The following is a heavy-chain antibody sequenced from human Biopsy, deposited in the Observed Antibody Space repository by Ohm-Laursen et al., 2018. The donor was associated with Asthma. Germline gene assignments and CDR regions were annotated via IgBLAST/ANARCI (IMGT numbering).Heavy chain of an antibody. Sequence: ASVKVSCNTSGYNFISFAIHWVRQAPGQRLEWMGWVNTGNGDTKYSQKFQGRVTITRDTSASTAYMDLSSLRSEDTAVYYCARTYFDFLTGQVKDVFGVWGQGTMVTVSS. D-gene: IGHD3-9*01. J-gene: IGHJ3*01. CDR2: VNTGNGDT. CDR3: ARTYFDFLTGQVKDVFGV. CDR1: GYNFISFA. V-gene: IGHV1-3*04.